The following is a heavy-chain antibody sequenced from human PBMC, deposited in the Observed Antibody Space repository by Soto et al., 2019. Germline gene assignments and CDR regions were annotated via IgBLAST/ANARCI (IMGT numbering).Heavy chain of an antibody. CDR1: GGIFSSYA. D-gene: IGHD3-10*01. J-gene: IGHJ4*02. CDR2: IIPIFGTA. Sequence: QVQLVQSGAEVKKPGSSVKVSCKASGGIFSSYAISWVRQAPGQGLEWMGGIIPIFGTANYAQKFQGSVTSTEDKAPSTAYRELSSLRCEETAVYYWASWRIIHYGSENRWGQGALVTVSS. V-gene: IGHV1-69*06. CDR3: ASWRIIHYGSENR.